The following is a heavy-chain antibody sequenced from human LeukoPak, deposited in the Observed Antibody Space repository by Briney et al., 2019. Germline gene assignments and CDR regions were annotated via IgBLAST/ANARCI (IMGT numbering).Heavy chain of an antibody. V-gene: IGHV3-53*01. CDR3: ARGATVTANWFDP. D-gene: IGHD4-11*01. CDR2: IYSGGST. J-gene: IGHJ5*02. CDR1: GFTRRNNY. Sequence: GSLRLSLAASGFTRRNNYLRWGRQAPGEGLGWVSVIYSGGSTYYADSVKGRFTISRDNSKNTLYLQMNSLRAEDTAVYYCARGATVTANWFDPWGQGTLVTVSS.